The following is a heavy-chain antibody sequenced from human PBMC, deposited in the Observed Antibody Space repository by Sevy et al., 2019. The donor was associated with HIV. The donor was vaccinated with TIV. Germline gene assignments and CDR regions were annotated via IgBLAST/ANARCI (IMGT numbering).Heavy chain of an antibody. D-gene: IGHD3-22*01. Sequence: ASVKVSCKVSGYTLTKLDMHWVRQAPGKGLEWMGGFDPEDGDTFYAQSLQGRITMTEDTSTDTAYMDLNSLRSEDTAVYYCATTKDYYESSGCPFDYWGQGTLVTVSS. J-gene: IGHJ4*02. CDR1: GYTLTKLD. CDR2: FDPEDGDT. CDR3: ATTKDYYESSGCPFDY. V-gene: IGHV1-24*01.